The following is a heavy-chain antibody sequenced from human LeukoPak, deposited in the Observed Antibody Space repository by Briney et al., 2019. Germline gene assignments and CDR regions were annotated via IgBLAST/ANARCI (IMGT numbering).Heavy chain of an antibody. CDR3: ARGGRTVTTNFDY. Sequence: SEALSLTCTVSGGSISSYTWSWIRQPPGKGLEWIGYIFYTGSTNYNPSLKSRVTMSVDTSKNQFFLKLSSVTAADTAVYYCARGGRTVTTNFDYWGQGTLVTVSS. CDR1: GGSISSYT. V-gene: IGHV4-59*01. CDR2: IFYTGST. J-gene: IGHJ4*02. D-gene: IGHD4-17*01.